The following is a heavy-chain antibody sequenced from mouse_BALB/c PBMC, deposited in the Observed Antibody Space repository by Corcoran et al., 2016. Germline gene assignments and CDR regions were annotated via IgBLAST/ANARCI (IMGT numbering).Heavy chain of an antibody. CDR3: ARKARATFYYAMDY. CDR1: GYTFTNYG. D-gene: IGHD3-1*01. V-gene: IGHV9-3-1*01. J-gene: IGHJ4*01. CDR2: INTYTGEP. Sequence: QIQLVQSGPELKKPGETVKISCKASGYTFTNYGMNWVKQAPGKGLKWMGWINTYTGEPTYADDFKGRFAFSLETSASTAYLQINNLKNEDTATYFCARKARATFYYAMDYWGQGTSVTFSS.